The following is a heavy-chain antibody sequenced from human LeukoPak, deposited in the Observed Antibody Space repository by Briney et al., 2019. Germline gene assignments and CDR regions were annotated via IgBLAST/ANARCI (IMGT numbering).Heavy chain of an antibody. J-gene: IGHJ4*02. D-gene: IGHD3-10*01. CDR1: GDSNSGYY. CDR2: ISYSGSA. CDR3: ARPAQVPPSDGGPVADF. Sequence: SETLSLTCSVSGDSNSGYYWSWIRQPPGKGLEWIAYISYSGSANYSPSLKSRVTVSVDTSKNQFSLNLRSVTAADTAVYYCARPAQVPPSDGGPVADFWGQGTLVTVSS. V-gene: IGHV4-59*01.